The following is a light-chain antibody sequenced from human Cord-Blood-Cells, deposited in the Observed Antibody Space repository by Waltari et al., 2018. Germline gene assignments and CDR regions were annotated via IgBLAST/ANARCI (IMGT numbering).Light chain of an antibody. Sequence: EIVLTQTPGTLSVPPGERATLTCRASQSVSSNLAWYQQKPGQAPRLLIYGASTRATGIPARFSGSGSGTEFTLTISSLQSEDFAVYYCQQYNNWSPLTFGGGTEVEIK. CDR3: QQYNNWSPLT. CDR2: GAS. V-gene: IGKV3-15*01. CDR1: QSVSSN. J-gene: IGKJ4*01.